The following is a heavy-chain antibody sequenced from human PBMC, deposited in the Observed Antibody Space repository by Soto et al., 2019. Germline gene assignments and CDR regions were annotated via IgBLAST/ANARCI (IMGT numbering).Heavy chain of an antibody. Sequence: QVQLQESGPGLVKPSQTLSLTCTVSGGSISSGDYYWSWIRQPPGKGLEWIGYIYYSGSTYYNPSLKSRVTISVDTSKNQFSLKLSSVTAADTAVYYYARVDTWSDLPYYYYDMDVWGQGTTVTVSS. D-gene: IGHD1-1*01. V-gene: IGHV4-30-4*01. CDR3: ARVDTWSDLPYYYYDMDV. CDR1: GGSISSGDYY. J-gene: IGHJ6*02. CDR2: IYYSGST.